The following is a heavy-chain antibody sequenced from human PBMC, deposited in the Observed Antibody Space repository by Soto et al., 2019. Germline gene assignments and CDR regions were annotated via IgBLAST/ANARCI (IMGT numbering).Heavy chain of an antibody. CDR2: VRGDNGHT. J-gene: IGHJ5*02. CDR1: GYTFTTHG. D-gene: IGHD2-15*01. Sequence: QVQLVQSGAEVKKPGASVKVSCKASGYTFTTHGISWVRQVPGQGLEWRGWVRGDNGHTNYAQSLQGRVTMTTDTSTNTAYMELRSLRSDDTAVYYCARDLGYCRSGTCSREWFDPWGQGTLVTVSS. CDR3: ARDLGYCRSGTCSREWFDP. V-gene: IGHV1-18*01.